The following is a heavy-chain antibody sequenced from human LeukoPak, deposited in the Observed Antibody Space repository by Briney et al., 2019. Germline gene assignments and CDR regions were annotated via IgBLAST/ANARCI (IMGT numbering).Heavy chain of an antibody. Sequence: GGSLRLSCAASGFTFDDYAMHWVRQAPGKGLEWVSGISWNSGSIGYADSVKGRFTISRDNAKNSLYLQMNSLRAEDTALYYCAKDHNRGSGSWDHLQHWGQGTLVTVSS. V-gene: IGHV3-9*01. J-gene: IGHJ1*01. CDR3: AKDHNRGSGSWDHLQH. D-gene: IGHD6-13*01. CDR1: GFTFDDYA. CDR2: ISWNSGSI.